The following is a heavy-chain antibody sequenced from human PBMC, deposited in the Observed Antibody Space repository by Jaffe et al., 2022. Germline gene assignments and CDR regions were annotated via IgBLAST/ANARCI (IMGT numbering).Heavy chain of an antibody. J-gene: IGHJ4*02. CDR1: GFTFSSYG. CDR2: IRYDGSNK. V-gene: IGHV3-30*02. D-gene: IGHD3-10*01. Sequence: QVQLVESGGGVVQPGGSLRLSCAASGFTFSSYGMHWVRQAPGKGLEWVAFIRYDGSNKYYADSVKGRFTISRDNSKNTLYLQMNSLRAEDTAVYYCAKGSASYYYGSGSYYKRPPLGFYWGQGTLVTVSS. CDR3: AKGSASYYYGSGSYYKRPPLGFY.